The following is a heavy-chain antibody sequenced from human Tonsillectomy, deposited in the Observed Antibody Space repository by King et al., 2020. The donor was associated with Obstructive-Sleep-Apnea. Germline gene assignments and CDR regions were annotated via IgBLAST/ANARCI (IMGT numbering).Heavy chain of an antibody. CDR3: ARDGISGIDY. J-gene: IGHJ4*02. D-gene: IGHD1-14*01. V-gene: IGHV3-33*01. CDR1: GFTFSTYG. Sequence: VQLVESGGGVVQPGGSLRLSCAASGFTFSTYGLHWFRQAPGKGLEWVAFIWSDGSNTHYADSVKGRFTISRDTSKKTLYLQISSLRAEDTALYYCARDGISGIDYWGQGVLVTVSS. CDR2: IWSDGSNT.